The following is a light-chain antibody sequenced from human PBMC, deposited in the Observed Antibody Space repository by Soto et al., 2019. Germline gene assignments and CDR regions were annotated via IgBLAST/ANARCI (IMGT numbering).Light chain of an antibody. CDR3: QQYDNPPLT. V-gene: IGKV1-33*01. CDR2: DAS. CDR1: QDISNY. J-gene: IGKJ4*01. Sequence: DIQMTQSPSSLSASVGDRVTITCQASQDISNYLNWYQQKKGKAPKLLIYDASNLETGVPSRFSGSGSGTDFTFTISRLQPEDIATDYCQQYDNPPLTFGGGTKVDIK.